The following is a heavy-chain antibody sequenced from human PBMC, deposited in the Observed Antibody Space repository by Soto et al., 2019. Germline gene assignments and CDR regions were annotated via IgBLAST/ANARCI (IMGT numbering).Heavy chain of an antibody. CDR3: AREGFYYYYGMDV. J-gene: IGHJ6*02. CDR1: GFTFSSCS. V-gene: IGHV3-48*01. Sequence: GGSLRLSCAASGFTFSSCSMNWVRQAPGKGLEWVSYISSSSSTIYYADSVKGRFTISRDNAKNSLYLQMNSLRAEDKAVYYCAREGFYYYYGMDVGGQGTRVTVSS. CDR2: ISSSSSTI.